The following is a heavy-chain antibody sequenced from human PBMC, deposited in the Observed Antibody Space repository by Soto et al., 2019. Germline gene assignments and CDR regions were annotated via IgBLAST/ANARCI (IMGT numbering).Heavy chain of an antibody. V-gene: IGHV4-31*03. CDR2: IYYSGST. CDR1: GGSISSGGYY. CDR3: ARLPQQLVYWFDP. J-gene: IGHJ5*02. D-gene: IGHD6-13*01. Sequence: RSLTCTVSGGSISSGGYYWSWIRQHPGKGLEWIGYIYYSGSTYYNPSLKSRVTISVDTSKNQFSLKLSSVTAADTAVYYCARLPQQLVYWFDPWGQGTLVTVSS.